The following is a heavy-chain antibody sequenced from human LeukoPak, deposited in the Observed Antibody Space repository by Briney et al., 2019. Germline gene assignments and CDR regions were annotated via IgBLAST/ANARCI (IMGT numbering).Heavy chain of an antibody. CDR2: ISGSGGST. D-gene: IGHD6-19*01. V-gene: IGHV3-23*01. CDR3: AKEGGIAVAGTGYFDY. CDR1: GFTFSSYA. J-gene: IGHJ4*02. Sequence: PGGSLRLSRAASGFTFSSYAMSWVRQAPGKGLEWVSAISGSGGSTYYADSVKGRFTISRDNSKNTLYLQMNSLRAEDTAVYYCAKEGGIAVAGTGYFDYWGQGTLVTVSS.